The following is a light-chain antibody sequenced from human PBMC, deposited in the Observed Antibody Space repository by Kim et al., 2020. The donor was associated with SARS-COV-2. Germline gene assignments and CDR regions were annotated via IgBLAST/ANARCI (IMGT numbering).Light chain of an antibody. CDR1: SGSIASNY. J-gene: IGLJ7*01. CDR3: QSYDSSNHAV. Sequence: KTVTISCTCSSGSIASNYVQWYQQRPGSAPTTVIYEDNQRPSGVPDRFSGSIDSSSNSASLTISGLKTEDEADYYCQSYDSSNHAVFGGGTQLTVL. V-gene: IGLV6-57*02. CDR2: EDN.